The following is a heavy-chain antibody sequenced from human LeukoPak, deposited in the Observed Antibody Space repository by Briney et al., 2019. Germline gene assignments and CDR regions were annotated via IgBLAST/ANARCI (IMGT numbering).Heavy chain of an antibody. V-gene: IGHV3-7*01. CDR1: GFLYCRYW. CDR2: NRQEGSEI. CDR3: ARDIEFGVSYYSNP. Sequence: GGSQGLFCAACGFLYCRYWMSWVPDAPGKALEWMTNNRQEGSEIYYMASGNGRFTISRDNAKNSLYLKRSRLRAEDTAVYYCARDIEFGVSYYSNPWGHGTLVTVSS. D-gene: IGHD1-26*01. J-gene: IGHJ5*02.